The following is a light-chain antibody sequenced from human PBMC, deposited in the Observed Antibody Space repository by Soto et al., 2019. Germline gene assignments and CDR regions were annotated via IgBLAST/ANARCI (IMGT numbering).Light chain of an antibody. CDR3: QQSYTTPPYS. CDR2: AAS. J-gene: IGKJ2*01. V-gene: IGKV1-39*01. Sequence: IPMTQSPSSLSASVGDRVTITCRASRSIGNFLNWYQQRPGKAPKLLIYAASSLESGVPSRFTARASGTEFTLTISSLQPEDSATYYCQQSYTTPPYSFGQGTKLEIK. CDR1: RSIGNF.